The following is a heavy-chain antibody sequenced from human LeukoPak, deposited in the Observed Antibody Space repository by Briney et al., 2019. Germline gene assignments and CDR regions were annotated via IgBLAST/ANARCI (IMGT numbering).Heavy chain of an antibody. J-gene: IGHJ4*02. CDR2: IYFTGSP. V-gene: IGHV4-59*01. D-gene: IGHD5-24*01. CDR3: SRGRWLQFSH. Sequence: SQTLSLTRTVSGGSISNYYWNWIRQPPGKGLEWIGYIYFTGSPNYDPSLTSRITISLDTSKNQFSLRPRSLTTADTAIYYCSRGRWLQFSHWGRGTLVPVST. CDR1: GGSISNYY.